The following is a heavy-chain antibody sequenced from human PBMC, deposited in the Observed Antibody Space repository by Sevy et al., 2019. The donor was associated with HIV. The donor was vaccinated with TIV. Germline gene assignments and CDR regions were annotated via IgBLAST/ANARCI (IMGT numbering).Heavy chain of an antibody. CDR1: GFTFSSYG. J-gene: IGHJ4*02. V-gene: IGHV3-33*01. CDR3: ARGYQNYLF. Sequence: GGSQRLSCAASGFTFSSYGMHWVRQAPGKGLEWVAVIWYDGSKKYYTDSVKGRCTISRDNSKNTLYLQMNSLRAEDTAVYYCARGYQNYLFWGQGTLVTVSS. D-gene: IGHD1-7*01. CDR2: IWYDGSKK.